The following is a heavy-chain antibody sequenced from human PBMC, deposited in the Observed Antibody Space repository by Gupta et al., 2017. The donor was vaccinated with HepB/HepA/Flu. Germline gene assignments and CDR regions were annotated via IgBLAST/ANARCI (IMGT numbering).Heavy chain of an antibody. J-gene: IGHJ4*02. V-gene: IGHV1-3*01. CDR3: ARGRHYYYGSELPDY. D-gene: IGHD3-10*01. CDR2: INPTTGYT. Sequence: EWMGWINPTTGYTKYSHDIHGRATFTSEISATTAYMELSGLRSEDTAVYYCARGRHYYYGSELPDYWGQGTLVTVSS.